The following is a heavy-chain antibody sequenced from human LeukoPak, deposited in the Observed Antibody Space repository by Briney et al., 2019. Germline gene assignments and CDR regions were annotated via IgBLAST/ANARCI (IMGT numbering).Heavy chain of an antibody. CDR3: ACQISNWFDY. J-gene: IGHJ4*02. CDR2: IYSSENT. Sequence: PSETLSLTCSVSGDSISSYYWNWIRQPAGRGLEWIGRIYSSENTNYNPSLKSRVTMSVDTSKNQFSLKLSSVTAADTAVYYCACQISNWFDYWGQGTLVTVSS. CDR1: GDSISSYY. V-gene: IGHV4-4*07. D-gene: IGHD6-13*01.